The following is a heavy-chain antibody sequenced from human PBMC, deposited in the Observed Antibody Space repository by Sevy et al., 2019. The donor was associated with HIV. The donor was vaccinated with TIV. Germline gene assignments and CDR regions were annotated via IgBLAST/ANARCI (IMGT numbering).Heavy chain of an antibody. CDR3: AKEGGGYNYDSSGLFDY. J-gene: IGHJ4*02. Sequence: GGSLRLSCAASGFTFSSYAMTWVRQAPGKGLEWVSGISGSGYSTYYADSVKGRFTISRDNSKNTLYLQMNSLRAEDTAVYYCAKEGGGYNYDSSGLFDYWGQGTLVIVSS. V-gene: IGHV3-23*01. D-gene: IGHD3-22*01. CDR1: GFTFSSYA. CDR2: ISGSGYST.